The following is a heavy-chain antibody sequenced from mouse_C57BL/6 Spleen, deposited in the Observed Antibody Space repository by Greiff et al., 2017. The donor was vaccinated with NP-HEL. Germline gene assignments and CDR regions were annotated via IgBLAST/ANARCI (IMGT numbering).Heavy chain of an antibody. CDR1: GFTFTDYY. D-gene: IGHD2-4*01. CDR2: IRNKANGYTT. CDR3: ARRYDYDGYAMDY. V-gene: IGHV7-3*01. J-gene: IGHJ4*01. Sequence: EVQLVESGGGLVQPGGSLSLSCAASGFTFTDYYMSWVRQPPGKALEWLGFIRNKANGYTTEYSAAVKGRFTSSRDNSQSILYLQMNALRAEDSATYYCARRYDYDGYAMDYWGQGTSVTVSS.